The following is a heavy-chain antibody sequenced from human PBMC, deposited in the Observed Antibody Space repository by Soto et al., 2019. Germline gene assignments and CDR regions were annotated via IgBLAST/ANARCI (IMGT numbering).Heavy chain of an antibody. CDR3: ARAHYGDYGYGMDV. V-gene: IGHV4-30-2*01. D-gene: IGHD4-17*01. J-gene: IGHJ6*02. CDR1: GGYISGGGYS. Sequence: SETLSLTCAVSGGYISGGGYSWSWIRQPPGKGLEWIGYIYHSGSSYYNPSLKSRVTISVDRSKNQFSLKLSSVTAADTAVYYCARAHYGDYGYGMDVWGQGTTVTVSS. CDR2: IYHSGSS.